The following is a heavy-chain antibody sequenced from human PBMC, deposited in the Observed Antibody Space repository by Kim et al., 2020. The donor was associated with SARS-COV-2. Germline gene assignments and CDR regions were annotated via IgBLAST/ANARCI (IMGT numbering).Heavy chain of an antibody. J-gene: IGHJ3*02. CDR3: AKPLDDSSGYYFGDAFDI. D-gene: IGHD3-22*01. Sequence: GGSLRLSCAASGFTFSSYGMHWVRQAPGKGLEWVAVISYDGSNKYYADSVKGRFTISRDNSKNTLYLQMNSLRAEDTAVYYCAKPLDDSSGYYFGDAFDIWGQGKMVTVSS. CDR2: ISYDGSNK. CDR1: GFTFSSYG. V-gene: IGHV3-30*18.